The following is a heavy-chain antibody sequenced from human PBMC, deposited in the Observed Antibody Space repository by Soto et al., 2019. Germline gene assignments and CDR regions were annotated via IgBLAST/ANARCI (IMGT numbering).Heavy chain of an antibody. CDR1: AFNFRKFA. V-gene: IGHV3-23*01. CDR3: AQDRANRDYDSLFAL. J-gene: IGHJ2*01. CDR2: MSERIGPP. Sequence: GGSLRLSCAASAFNFRKFAMRWVRQAPGKGLEWVSGMSERIGPPLYADSVKGRFTISRDHSKSTLDLEMNNLRPEDRDAYYCAQDRANRDYDSLFALWGRGTPVTFSS. D-gene: IGHD4-17*01.